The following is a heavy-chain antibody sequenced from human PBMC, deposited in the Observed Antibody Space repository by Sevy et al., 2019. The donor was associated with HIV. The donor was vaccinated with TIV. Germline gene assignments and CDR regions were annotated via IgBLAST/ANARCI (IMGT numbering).Heavy chain of an antibody. J-gene: IGHJ4*01. D-gene: IGHD5-18*01. V-gene: IGHV3-74*03. CDR1: GFSFSSYW. CDR3: VREGLGGYSYSLDY. Sequence: GGSLRLSCAASGFSFSSYWMHWVRQVPGKGLVWLSRINSDGTYTKYGDSAKGRFTISRDNAKNTLYLQMDSLRAEDTAVYYCVREGLGGYSYSLDYWGHGTLVTVSS. CDR2: INSDGTYT.